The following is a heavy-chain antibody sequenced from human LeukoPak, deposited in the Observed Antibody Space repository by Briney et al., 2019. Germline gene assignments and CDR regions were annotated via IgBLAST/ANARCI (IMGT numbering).Heavy chain of an antibody. CDR1: GYSISSGHY. Sequence: SETLSLTCAVSGYSISSGHYWGWIQQPPGKGLEWIGSIYHSGSTYYNPSLKSRVTISVDTSKNQFSLKLSSVTAADTAVYYCARALDDFDYWGQGTLVTVSS. D-gene: IGHD1-1*01. J-gene: IGHJ4*02. V-gene: IGHV4-38-2*01. CDR2: IYHSGST. CDR3: ARALDDFDY.